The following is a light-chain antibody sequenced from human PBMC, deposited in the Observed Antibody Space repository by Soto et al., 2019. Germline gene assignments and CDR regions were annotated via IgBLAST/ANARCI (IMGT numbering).Light chain of an antibody. J-gene: IGKJ5*01. V-gene: IGKV1-13*02. CDR1: QGIHTA. CDR2: DAS. CDR3: HSRA. Sequence: AIHMTKARSSLSASVGDRVIITCRASQGIHTALAWYQQKPGNAPMLLIYDASTVEAGVPSRFSGSGSETEFTLTISRLQPDDFATYFCHSRAFGQGTRLEIK.